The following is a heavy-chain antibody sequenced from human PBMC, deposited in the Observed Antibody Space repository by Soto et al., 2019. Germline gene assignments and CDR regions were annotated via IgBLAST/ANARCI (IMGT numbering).Heavy chain of an antibody. Sequence: EMQLVESGGGLVQPGGSLRLSCAASGFTFSTYSMNWVRQAPGKGLEWISYISGTSSTIYYADSVKGRFTISRDNAKNSLYLQMNSLRDEDTAVYYCARGMGYYCSGGSCPEVVFDYWGQGTLGTVSS. D-gene: IGHD2-15*01. V-gene: IGHV3-48*02. CDR3: ARGMGYYCSGGSCPEVVFDY. CDR2: ISGTSSTI. CDR1: GFTFSTYS. J-gene: IGHJ4*02.